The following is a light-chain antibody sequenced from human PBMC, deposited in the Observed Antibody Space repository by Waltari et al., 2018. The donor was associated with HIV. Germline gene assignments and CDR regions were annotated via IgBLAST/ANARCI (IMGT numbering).Light chain of an antibody. CDR2: GAT. J-gene: IGKJ5*01. Sequence: GDRVTITCRASQNITHYLNWYHQRPGKAPRLLIYGATRLQGGVPSRFRGIGSGTFFTLIITSLQPEDFGTYYTQQSFSAPTFGRGTRVDIK. CDR1: QNITHY. CDR3: QQSFSAPT. V-gene: IGKV1-39*01.